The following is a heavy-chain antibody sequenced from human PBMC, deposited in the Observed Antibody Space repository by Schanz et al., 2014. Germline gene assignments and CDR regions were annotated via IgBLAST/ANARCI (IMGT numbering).Heavy chain of an antibody. CDR2: IWYDGSNK. CDR3: ARANYRRKINFDY. CDR1: GFTFSSYG. D-gene: IGHD3-10*01. V-gene: IGHV3-33*01. J-gene: IGHJ4*02. Sequence: QVQLVESGGGVVQPGRSLRLSCAASGFTFSSYGLHWVRQAPGKGLEWVAFIWYDGSNKYYADSVKGRFTMSRDNSKNTLYLQMNSLRAEDTAVYYCARANYRRKINFDYWGRGTLVTVSS.